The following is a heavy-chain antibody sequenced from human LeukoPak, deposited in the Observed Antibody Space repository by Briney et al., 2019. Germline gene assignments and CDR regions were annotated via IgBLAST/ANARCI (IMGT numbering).Heavy chain of an antibody. D-gene: IGHD3-22*01. J-gene: IGHJ4*02. CDR3: AKVFYRPTLIAVVTKGYFDY. CDR1: GFTFSSSG. CDR2: ISGSGST. V-gene: IGHV3-23*01. Sequence: GGTLRLSCAASGFTFSSSGMSWVRQAPGKGLEWVSSISGSGSTYYADSVKGRFTISRDNSKNTLYLQMNSLRAEDTAVYYCAKVFYRPTLIAVVTKGYFDYWGQGTLVTVSS.